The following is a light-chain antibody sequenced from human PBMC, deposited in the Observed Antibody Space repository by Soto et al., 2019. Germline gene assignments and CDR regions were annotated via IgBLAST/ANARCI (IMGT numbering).Light chain of an antibody. CDR1: TGAVTSGYY. J-gene: IGLJ2*01. CDR3: LLYYGGQLGV. CDR2: STN. Sequence: QAVVTQEPSLTVSPGGTVTLTCATSTGAVTSGYYPNWFQQKPGQAPRALIYSTNNKYSWTPARFSGSLLGGKAALTLSGMQPEDEPVYYCLLYYGGQLGVFGGGTKLTVL. V-gene: IGLV7-43*01.